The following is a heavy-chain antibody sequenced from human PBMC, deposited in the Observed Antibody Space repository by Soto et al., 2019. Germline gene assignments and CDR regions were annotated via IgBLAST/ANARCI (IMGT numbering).Heavy chain of an antibody. D-gene: IGHD4-17*01. CDR1: SGPDRSHN. CDR3: VRQGIDYLHVLVDV. V-gene: IGHV4-59*08. CDR2: VYYTGDT. J-gene: IGHJ6*02. Sequence: QVQLQQSGPRLVKPSETLSLTCTVSSGPDRSHNWGWIRQPPGRGLEWIGYVYYTGDTAYNPSRRGLVTISADTSTNDISLTLNSVTSADTAVYYCVRQGIDYLHVLVDVLCQGTTGSVSS.